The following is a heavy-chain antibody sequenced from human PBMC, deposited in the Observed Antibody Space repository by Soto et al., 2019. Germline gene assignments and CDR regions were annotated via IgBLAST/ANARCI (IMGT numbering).Heavy chain of an antibody. J-gene: IGHJ3*02. V-gene: IGHV3-49*03. CDR3: TRETIVVVPAATPQDI. CDR1: GFTFGDYA. D-gene: IGHD2-2*01. Sequence: GGSLRLSCTASGFTFGDYAMSWFRQAPGKGLEWVGFIRSKAYGGTTEYAASLKGRFTISRDDSKSIAYLQMNSLKTEDTAVYYCTRETIVVVPAATPQDIWGQGTMVTVSS. CDR2: IRSKAYGGTT.